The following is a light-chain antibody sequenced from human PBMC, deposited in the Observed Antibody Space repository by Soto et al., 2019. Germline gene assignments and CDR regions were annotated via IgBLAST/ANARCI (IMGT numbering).Light chain of an antibody. Sequence: QSVLTQPPSVSGAPGQRVTISCTGSSSNIGAGYDVHWYQQLPGRAPKLLIYGNTNRPSGVPDRFSGSKSGTSASLAITGLQAEDEADYYCLSFDSSLSVVFGGG. CDR3: LSFDSSLSVV. J-gene: IGLJ2*01. V-gene: IGLV1-40*01. CDR1: SSNIGAGYD. CDR2: GNT.